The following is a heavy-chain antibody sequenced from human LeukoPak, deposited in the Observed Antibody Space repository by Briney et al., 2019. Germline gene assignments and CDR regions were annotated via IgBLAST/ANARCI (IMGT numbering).Heavy chain of an antibody. CDR1: GYTSTVYY. Sequence: ASVKVSCKASGYTSTVYYIHWVRQAPGQGLEYMGWINPNSGGTNYAQKFQGRVTMTRDTSISTAYMEVSRLTSDDTAVYYCALYSSGLFDPWGQGTLVTVSS. CDR3: ALYSSGLFDP. J-gene: IGHJ5*02. D-gene: IGHD6-19*01. V-gene: IGHV1-2*02. CDR2: INPNSGGT.